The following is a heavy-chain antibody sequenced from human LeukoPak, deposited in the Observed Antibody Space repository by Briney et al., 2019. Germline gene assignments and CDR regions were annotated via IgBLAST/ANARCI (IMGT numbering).Heavy chain of an antibody. D-gene: IGHD3-22*01. Sequence: ASVKVSCKASGGTFSSYAIRWVQQAPGQGLDWIGGIIPIFGTANYAQKFQGRVTITADESTSTAYMELSSLRSEDTAVYYCARDDSSGYYSSGAFDIWGQGTMVTVSS. V-gene: IGHV1-69*01. J-gene: IGHJ3*02. CDR2: IIPIFGTA. CDR3: ARDDSSGYYSSGAFDI. CDR1: GGTFSSYA.